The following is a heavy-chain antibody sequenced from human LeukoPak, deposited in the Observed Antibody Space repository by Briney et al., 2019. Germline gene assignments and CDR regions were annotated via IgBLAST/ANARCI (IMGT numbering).Heavy chain of an antibody. CDR1: GGTFSSYA. V-gene: IGHV1-69*05. J-gene: IGHJ4*02. D-gene: IGHD5-18*01. CDR2: IIPIFGTA. Sequence: SVKVSCKASGGTFSSYAISWVRQAPGQGLEWMGGIIPIFGTANYAQKFQGRVTITTDESTSTAYMELSSLRSEDTAVFYCATVGYSQFFDYWGQGTLVTVSS. CDR3: ATVGYSQFFDY.